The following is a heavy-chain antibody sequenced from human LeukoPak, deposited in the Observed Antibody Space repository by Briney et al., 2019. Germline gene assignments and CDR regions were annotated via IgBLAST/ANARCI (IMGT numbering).Heavy chain of an antibody. J-gene: IGHJ3*02. CDR3: ARGERGDAFDI. CDR2: IYYSGST. D-gene: IGHD1-26*01. Sequence: SETLSLTCTVSGGSISSYYWSWIRQPPGKGLEWIGYIYYSGSTNYNPSLKSRVTISVDTSKNQFSLKLSSVTAADTAVYYCARGERGDAFDIWGHGTMVTVSS. V-gene: IGHV4-59*01. CDR1: GGSISSYY.